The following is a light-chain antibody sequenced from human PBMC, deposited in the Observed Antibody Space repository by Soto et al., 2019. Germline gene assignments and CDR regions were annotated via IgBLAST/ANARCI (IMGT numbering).Light chain of an antibody. CDR2: GAS. J-gene: IGKJ4*01. CDR3: QQYGSSPALT. Sequence: EIVLTQSPGTLSLPPGERATLSCRASQSVSSSSLAWYQQKPGQAPRLLIYGASSRATGIPDRFSGSVSGTDFTLTISRLEPEDFAVYYCQQYGSSPALTFGGGTKVEIK. CDR1: QSVSSSS. V-gene: IGKV3-20*01.